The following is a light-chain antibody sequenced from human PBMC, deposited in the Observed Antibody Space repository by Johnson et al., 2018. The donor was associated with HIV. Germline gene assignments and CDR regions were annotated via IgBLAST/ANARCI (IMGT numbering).Light chain of an antibody. CDR2: DNN. V-gene: IGLV1-51*01. Sequence: QSVLTQPPSVSAAPGHKVTISCSGSTSNIGNNYVSWYQQLPGTAPKLLIYDNNKRPSGIPDRFSGSKSGTSATLGITGLQTGDEADYYCGTWDSGLGAVYVFGPGTKVTVL. J-gene: IGLJ1*01. CDR1: TSNIGNNY. CDR3: GTWDSGLGAVYV.